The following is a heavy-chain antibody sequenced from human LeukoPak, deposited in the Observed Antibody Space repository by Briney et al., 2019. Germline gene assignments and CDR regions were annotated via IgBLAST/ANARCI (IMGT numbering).Heavy chain of an antibody. CDR2: INPNSGGT. Sequence: EASVKVSYKASGYTFTGPYIHWVRQAPGQGLEWVGWINPNSGGTNYAQNFQGRVTMTRDTSISTAYMELSRLRSDDTAVYYCARAIGWYYLDYWGQGTLVTVSS. CDR1: GYTFTGPY. V-gene: IGHV1-2*02. D-gene: IGHD6-19*01. J-gene: IGHJ4*02. CDR3: ARAIGWYYLDY.